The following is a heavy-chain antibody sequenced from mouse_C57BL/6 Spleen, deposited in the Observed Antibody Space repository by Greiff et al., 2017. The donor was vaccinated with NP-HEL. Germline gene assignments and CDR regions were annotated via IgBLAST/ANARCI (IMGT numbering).Heavy chain of an antibody. V-gene: IGHV1-15*01. J-gene: IGHJ2*01. D-gene: IGHD1-1*01. CDR1: GYTFTDYE. Sequence: VQLQQSGAELVRPGASVTLSCKASGYTFTDYEMHWVKQTPVHGLEWIGAIDPETGGTAYNQKFKGKAILTADISSSTAYMEPRSLTSEASAVYYCTREARYYVDTWGQGTTLTVSA. CDR2: IDPETGGT. CDR3: TREARYYVDT.